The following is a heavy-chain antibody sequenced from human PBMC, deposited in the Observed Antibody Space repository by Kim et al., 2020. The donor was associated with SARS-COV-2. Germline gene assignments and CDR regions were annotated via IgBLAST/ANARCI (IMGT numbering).Heavy chain of an antibody. Sequence: GGSLRLSCAASGFTLSSYAMSWVRQAPGKGLEWVSILTSNSGSTFYADSVKGRLTVSSDTSKNTLYLQLSNLRAEDTAMYYCARTTIRWHYVDWGWGT. J-gene: IGHJ1*01. CDR2: LTSNSGST. CDR1: GFTLSSYA. D-gene: IGHD3-10*02. V-gene: IGHV3-23*01. CDR3: ARTTIRWHYVD.